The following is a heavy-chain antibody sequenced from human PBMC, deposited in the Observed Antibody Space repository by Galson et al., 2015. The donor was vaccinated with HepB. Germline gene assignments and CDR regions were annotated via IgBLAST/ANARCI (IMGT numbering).Heavy chain of an antibody. J-gene: IGHJ3*02. CDR3: ARDGPPMYSGSYYDAFDI. V-gene: IGHV3-30*04. CDR2: ISYDGSNK. CDR1: GFTFSSYA. Sequence: SLRLSCAASGFTFSSYAMHWVRQAPGKGLEWVAVISYDGSNKYYADSVKGRFTISRDNSKNTLYLQMNSLRAEDTAVYYCARDGPPMYSGSYYDAFDIWGRGTMVTVSS. D-gene: IGHD1-26*01.